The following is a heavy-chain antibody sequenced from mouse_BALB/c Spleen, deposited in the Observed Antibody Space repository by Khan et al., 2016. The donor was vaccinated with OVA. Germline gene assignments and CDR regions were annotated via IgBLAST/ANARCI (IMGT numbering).Heavy chain of an antibody. V-gene: IGHV3-2*02. Sequence: EVKLEVSGPGLVKPSQSLSLTCTVTGYSITSDYAWNWIRQFPGNKLEWMGYISYSGNTKYNPSLKSRISITRDTSKNQFFLPLNFVTIEATATYYCARIYEGSFDYWGQGTTLTVSS. J-gene: IGHJ2*01. CDR2: ISYSGNT. CDR1: GYSITSDYA. D-gene: IGHD1-1*01. CDR3: ARIYEGSFDY.